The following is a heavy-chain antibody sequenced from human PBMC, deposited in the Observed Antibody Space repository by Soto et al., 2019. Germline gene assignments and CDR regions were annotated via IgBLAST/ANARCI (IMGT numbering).Heavy chain of an antibody. J-gene: IGHJ4*02. D-gene: IGHD5-12*01. CDR2: IWYDGSNK. CDR1: GFTFSSYG. Sequence: VGSLRLSCAASGFTFSSYGMHWVRQAPGKGLEWVAVIWYDGSNKYYADSVKGRFTISRDNSKNTLYLQMNSLRAEDTAVYYCARDTGGAAGYIVATMGFDYWGQGTLVTVSS. V-gene: IGHV3-33*01. CDR3: ARDTGGAAGYIVATMGFDY.